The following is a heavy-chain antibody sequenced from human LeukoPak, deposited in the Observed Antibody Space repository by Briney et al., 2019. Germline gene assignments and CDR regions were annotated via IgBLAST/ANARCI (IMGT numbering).Heavy chain of an antibody. D-gene: IGHD3-16*01. CDR2: IYYSGST. J-gene: IGHJ4*02. V-gene: IGHV4-39*07. CDR3: ARGLGGHFDY. Sequence: PSETLSLTCTVSGGSISSSSYYWGWIRQPPGKGLEWIGSIYYSGSTYYNPSLKSRVTISVDTSKNQFSLKLSSVTAADTAVYYCARGLGGHFDYWGQGTLVTVSS. CDR1: GGSISSSSYY.